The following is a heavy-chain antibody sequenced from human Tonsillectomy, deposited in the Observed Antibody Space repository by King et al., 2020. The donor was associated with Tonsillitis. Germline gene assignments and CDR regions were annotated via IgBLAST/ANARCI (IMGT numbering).Heavy chain of an antibody. CDR2: INPDGSRT. J-gene: IGHJ4*02. V-gene: IGHV3-74*01. CDR1: GFTFSTSW. CDR3: AREIRGLDDY. Sequence: VQLVESGGDLVQPGGSLTLSCAASGFTFSTSWMHWVRQAPGKGLVWVSRINPDGSRTDCADSVKGRFTISRDNPKSTLYLQMHSLRAEDTAVYYCAREIRGLDDYWGQGILVTVSS.